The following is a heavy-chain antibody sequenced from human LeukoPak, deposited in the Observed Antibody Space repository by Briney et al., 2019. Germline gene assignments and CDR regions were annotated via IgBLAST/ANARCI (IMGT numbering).Heavy chain of an antibody. D-gene: IGHD3-9*01. CDR1: GFTFSSYG. J-gene: IGHJ6*03. CDR2: ISYDGSNK. CDR3: AKEFPDYDILTGSYYYYMDV. Sequence: GGSLRLFCAASGFTFSSYGMHWVRQAPGKGLEWVAVISYDGSNKYYADSVKGRFTISRDNSKNTLYLQMNSLRAEDTAVYYCAKEFPDYDILTGSYYYYMDVWGKGTTVTVSS. V-gene: IGHV3-30*18.